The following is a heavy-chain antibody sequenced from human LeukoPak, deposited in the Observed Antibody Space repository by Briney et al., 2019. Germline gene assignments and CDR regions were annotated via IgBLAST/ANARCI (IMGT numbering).Heavy chain of an antibody. CDR1: GYTFTSYD. CDR3: AIGYSGYDYYNY. Sequence: ASVKVSCKASGYTFTSYDINWVRQATGQGLEWMGWMNPNRGNTGYAQKFQGRVTITRNTSISTAYMELSSLRSEDTAVYYCAIGYSGYDYYNYWGQGTLVTVSS. D-gene: IGHD5-12*01. CDR2: MNPNRGNT. V-gene: IGHV1-8*03. J-gene: IGHJ4*02.